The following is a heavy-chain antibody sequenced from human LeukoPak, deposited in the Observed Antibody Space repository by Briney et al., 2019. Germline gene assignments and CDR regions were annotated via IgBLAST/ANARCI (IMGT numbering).Heavy chain of an antibody. CDR2: IYTSGST. CDR1: GGSISSYY. J-gene: IGHJ4*02. CDR3: ARALVWGDTYFDY. Sequence: SETLSLTCTVSGGSISSYYWSWIRQPPGKGLEWIGYIYTSGSTNYTPSLKSRVTISVDTSKNQFSLKLSSVTAADTAVYYCARALVWGDTYFDYWGQGTLVTVSS. V-gene: IGHV4-4*09. D-gene: IGHD3-16*01.